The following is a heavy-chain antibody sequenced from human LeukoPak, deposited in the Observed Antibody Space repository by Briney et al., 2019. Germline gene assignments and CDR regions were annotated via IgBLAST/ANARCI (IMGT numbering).Heavy chain of an antibody. CDR1: GGTFSSYA. D-gene: IGHD2-15*01. J-gene: IGHJ3*02. CDR3: ALSGGIFLGVFDI. V-gene: IGHV1-69*13. Sequence: SVKVSCKASGGTFSSYAISWVRQAPGQGLEWMGGIIPIFGTANYAQKFQGRVTITADESTSTAYMELSSLGSEDTAVYYCALSGGIFLGVFDIWGQGTMVTVFS. CDR2: IIPIFGTA.